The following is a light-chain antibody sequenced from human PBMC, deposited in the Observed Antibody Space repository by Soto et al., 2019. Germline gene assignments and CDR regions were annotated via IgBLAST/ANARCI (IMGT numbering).Light chain of an antibody. J-gene: IGKJ1*01. Sequence: DIQMTQSPSTLSASVGDRVTITCRASQSISSWLAWYQQKPGKAPKLLIYDASSLESGVPSGFSGSGSGTEFTLTISSLQPDDFATYYCQQYNSYWTFGQGTKEDIK. CDR2: DAS. CDR1: QSISSW. CDR3: QQYNSYWT. V-gene: IGKV1-5*01.